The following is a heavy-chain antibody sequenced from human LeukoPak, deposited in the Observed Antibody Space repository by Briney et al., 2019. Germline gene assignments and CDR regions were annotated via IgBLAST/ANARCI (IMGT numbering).Heavy chain of an antibody. CDR1: GYTFTSYG. D-gene: IGHD2-2*01. J-gene: IGHJ4*02. Sequence: GASVKVSCKASGYTFTSYGISWVRQAPGQGLEWMGWISAYNGNTNYAQKLQGRVTMTTDTSTSTAYMELRSLRSDDTAVYYCARDIYGQYCSSTSCPFDYWGQGTLVTVSS. CDR2: ISAYNGNT. CDR3: ARDIYGQYCSSTSCPFDY. V-gene: IGHV1-18*01.